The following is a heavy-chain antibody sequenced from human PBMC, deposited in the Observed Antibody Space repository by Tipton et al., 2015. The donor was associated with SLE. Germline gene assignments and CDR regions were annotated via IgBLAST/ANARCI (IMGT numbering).Heavy chain of an antibody. Sequence: LRLSCTVSGASVSSHYWNWIRQTPGKGLEWIGYIHYNRDTNYHPSLKSRVTISVDTSKNQLSLKLTSVTAADTAVYYCARHWVYYYDSGGYPEYWGQGTLVTVSS. J-gene: IGHJ4*02. CDR1: GASVSSHY. CDR3: ARHWVYYYDSGGYPEY. D-gene: IGHD3-22*01. CDR2: IHYNRDT. V-gene: IGHV4-59*08.